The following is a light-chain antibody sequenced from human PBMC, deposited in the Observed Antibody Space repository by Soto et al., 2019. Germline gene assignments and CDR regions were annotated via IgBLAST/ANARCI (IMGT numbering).Light chain of an antibody. Sequence: DIQMTPSPSSLSASVGDRVTITCRASQSISSYLNWYQQKPGKAPKLLIYAASSLPSGVPSRFSGRGSGTDVTLTISSLRPEDFATYYCQQSYSTPWTFGQGTKVEIK. CDR1: QSISSY. V-gene: IGKV1-39*01. J-gene: IGKJ1*01. CDR3: QQSYSTPWT. CDR2: AAS.